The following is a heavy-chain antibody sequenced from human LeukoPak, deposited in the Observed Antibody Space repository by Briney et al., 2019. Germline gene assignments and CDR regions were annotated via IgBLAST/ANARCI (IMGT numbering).Heavy chain of an antibody. J-gene: IGHJ4*02. CDR1: GGSISSSSYY. V-gene: IGHV4-39*02. CDR2: IYYSGST. D-gene: IGHD3-22*01. CDR3: AREGDYYDSSGYYSIFDY. Sequence: SETLSLTCTVSGGSISSSSYYWGWIRQPPGKGLEWIGSIYYSGSTYYNPSLKSRVTISVDTSKNQFSLKLSSVTAADTAVYYCAREGDYYDSSGYYSIFDYWGQGTLVTVSS.